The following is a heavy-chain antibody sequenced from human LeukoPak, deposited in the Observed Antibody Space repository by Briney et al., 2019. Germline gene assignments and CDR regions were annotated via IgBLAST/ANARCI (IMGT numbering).Heavy chain of an antibody. CDR3: ARVGGGYDGYFDY. CDR2: VFYSGNT. CDR1: GGSISTNH. Sequence: SETLSLTCAVSGGSISTNHWSWIRQPPGKGLEWIGYVFYSGNTNYNPSLKSRVTISVDTSKNHFYLKPSSVTAADTAMYYYARVGGGYDGYFDYWGQGTLVTVSS. J-gene: IGHJ4*02. D-gene: IGHD5-12*01. V-gene: IGHV4-59*01.